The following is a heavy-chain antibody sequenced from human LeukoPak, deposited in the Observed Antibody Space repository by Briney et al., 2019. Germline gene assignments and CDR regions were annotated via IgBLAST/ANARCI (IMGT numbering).Heavy chain of an antibody. Sequence: ASVKVSCKASGGTFSSYAISWVRQAPGQGLEWMGGIIPIFGTANYAQKFQGRVTITRNTSISTAYMELSSLRSEDTAVYYCARAVTMIVDHFDYWGQGTLVTVSS. CDR1: GGTFSSYA. D-gene: IGHD3-22*01. J-gene: IGHJ4*02. V-gene: IGHV1-69*05. CDR3: ARAVTMIVDHFDY. CDR2: IIPIFGTA.